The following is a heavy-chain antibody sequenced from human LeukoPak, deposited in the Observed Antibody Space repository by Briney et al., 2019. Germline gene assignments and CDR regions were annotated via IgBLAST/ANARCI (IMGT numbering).Heavy chain of an antibody. V-gene: IGHV4-61*02. J-gene: IGHJ4*02. CDR2: MYSSGST. CDR1: GDSISSGSYY. CDR3: ARVGRSYGILDY. D-gene: IGHD3-9*01. Sequence: PSETLSLTCSVSGDSISSGSYYWTWIRQSAGKGLEWIGRMYSSGSTNYNPSLKSRVTISADTSKNQFSLKLTSVTAADTAIYYCARVGRSYGILDYWGQGILVTVSS.